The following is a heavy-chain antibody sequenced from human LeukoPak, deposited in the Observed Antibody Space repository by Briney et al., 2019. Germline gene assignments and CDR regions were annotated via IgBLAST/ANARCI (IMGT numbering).Heavy chain of an antibody. CDR3: ARRVWATSISRDAFDI. J-gene: IGHJ3*02. V-gene: IGHV4-59*01. Sequence: SETLSLTCTVSGGSIRSSYWSWIRQPPGKGLEWIGHIHYSGSTNYNPSLKSRVVISVDTSKNQFSLTLSSVTAADTAVFYCARRVWATSISRDAFDIWGQGTMVTVSS. CDR1: GGSIRSSY. CDR2: IHYSGST. D-gene: IGHD1-26*01.